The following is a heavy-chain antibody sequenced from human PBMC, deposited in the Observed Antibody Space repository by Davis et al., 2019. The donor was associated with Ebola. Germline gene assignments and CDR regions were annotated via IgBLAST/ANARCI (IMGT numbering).Heavy chain of an antibody. V-gene: IGHV3-30-3*01. Sequence: GESLKISCAASGFSFNNYPFHWVRQAPGKGLEWVAVISYDGTIQDYTGSVKGRFTISRDNAKNSLYLQMNSLRDEDTAVYYCARDTDIGRWGQGTLVTVSS. CDR3: ARDTDIGR. CDR2: ISYDGTIQ. CDR1: GFSFNNYP. D-gene: IGHD2-8*02. J-gene: IGHJ4*02.